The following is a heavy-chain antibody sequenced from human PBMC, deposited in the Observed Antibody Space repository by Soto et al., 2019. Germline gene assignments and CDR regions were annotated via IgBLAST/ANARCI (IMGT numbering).Heavy chain of an antibody. CDR1: GFTFSGLG. CDR3: ARDGVGHTQFFGYFGY. CDR2: IRYDGSNI. Sequence: QVPLVESGGGVVQPGRSLRLSCAASGFTFSGLGMHWVRQAPGKGLEWVAVIRYDGSNIYYADAVKGRFTISRDNSKDPLEVQMNSLRADGTAVYYWARDGVGHTQFFGYFGYWGQGTLVHVSS. V-gene: IGHV3-33*01. D-gene: IGHD2-2*01. J-gene: IGHJ4*01.